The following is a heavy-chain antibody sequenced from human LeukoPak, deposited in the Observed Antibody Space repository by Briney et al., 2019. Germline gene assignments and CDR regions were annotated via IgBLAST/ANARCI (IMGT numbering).Heavy chain of an antibody. CDR2: IYSGGST. J-gene: IGHJ4*02. CDR1: GFTVSNNY. CDR3: AGIAAAGTVDY. V-gene: IGHV3-53*01. D-gene: IGHD6-13*01. Sequence: GGSLRLSCAASGFTVSNNYMSWVRQAPGKGLKWVSDIYSGGSTHYADSVKGRFTISRDNSKNTLYLQMNSLRPEDTAVYYCAGIAAAGTVDYWGQGTLVTVSS.